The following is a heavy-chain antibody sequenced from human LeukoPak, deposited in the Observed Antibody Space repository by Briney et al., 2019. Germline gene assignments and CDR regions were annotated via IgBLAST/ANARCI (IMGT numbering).Heavy chain of an antibody. Sequence: PGGSLRLSCAASGFTFSSYAMHWVRQAPGKGLEWVAVISYDGSNKYYADSVKGRFTISRDNSKNTLYLQMNSLRAEDTAVYYCANDEGATIFTPRHFDYWGQGTLVTVSS. CDR3: ANDEGATIFTPRHFDY. J-gene: IGHJ4*02. CDR1: GFTFSSYA. CDR2: ISYDGSNK. D-gene: IGHD1-26*01. V-gene: IGHV3-30-3*02.